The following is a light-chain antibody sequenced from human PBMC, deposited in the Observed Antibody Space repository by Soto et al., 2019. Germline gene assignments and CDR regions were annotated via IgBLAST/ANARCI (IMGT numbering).Light chain of an antibody. CDR3: QQYSTYPLT. CDR1: QSITTF. CDR2: DAS. Sequence: DIQMTQSPSTLSASIGDRVTITCRASQSITTFLAWYQQKPGKAPQILIYDASKLEPGVPSRLSGGGSGTEFNLTISSLQPDDFATYYCQQYSTYPLTFGGGTRVEIK. J-gene: IGKJ4*01. V-gene: IGKV1-5*01.